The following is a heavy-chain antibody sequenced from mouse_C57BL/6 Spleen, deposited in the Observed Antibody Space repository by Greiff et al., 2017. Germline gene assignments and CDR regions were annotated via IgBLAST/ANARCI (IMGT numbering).Heavy chain of an antibody. CDR3: ARALLLRYWYFDV. D-gene: IGHD1-1*01. CDR1: GYTFTDYN. V-gene: IGHV1-18*01. Sequence: EVQLQQSGPELVKPGASVKIPCKASGYTFTDYNMDWVKQSHGKSLEWIGDINPDNGGTIYNQKFKGKATLTVDKSSSTAYMELRSLTSEDTAVYYCARALLLRYWYFDVWGTGTTVTVSS. CDR2: INPDNGGT. J-gene: IGHJ1*03.